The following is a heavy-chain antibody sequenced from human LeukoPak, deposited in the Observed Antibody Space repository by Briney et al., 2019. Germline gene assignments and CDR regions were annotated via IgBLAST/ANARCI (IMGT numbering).Heavy chain of an antibody. CDR1: GYTFTGYY. CDR3: AVGGKVATISSGWYDFDY. J-gene: IGHJ4*02. Sequence: GASVKVSCKASGYTFTGYYMHWVRQAPGQGLEWMGWINPNSGGTNYAQKFQGRVTMTRDTSISTAYMELSRLRSDDTAVYYCAVGGKVATISSGWYDFDYWGQGTLVTAS. CDR2: INPNSGGT. V-gene: IGHV1-2*02. D-gene: IGHD6-19*01.